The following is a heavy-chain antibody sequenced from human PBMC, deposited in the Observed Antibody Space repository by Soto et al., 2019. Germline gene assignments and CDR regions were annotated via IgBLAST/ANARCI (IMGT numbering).Heavy chain of an antibody. Sequence: SETLSLTCTVSGGSISSYYWSWIRQPPGRGLEWIGYIYYSGSTNYNPSLKSRVTISVDTSKNQFSLKLSSVTAADTAVYYCARFSRGNYGYPSYFDYWGKGTLVPVSS. J-gene: IGHJ4*02. V-gene: IGHV4-59*01. D-gene: IGHD3-10*01. CDR3: ARFSRGNYGYPSYFDY. CDR1: GGSISSYY. CDR2: IYYSGST.